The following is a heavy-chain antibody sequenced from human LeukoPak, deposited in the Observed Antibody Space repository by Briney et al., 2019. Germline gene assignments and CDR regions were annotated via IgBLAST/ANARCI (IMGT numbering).Heavy chain of an antibody. D-gene: IGHD1-26*01. V-gene: IGHV3-21*01. J-gene: IGHJ3*02. CDR3: ARDSSGSYWGNDAFDI. CDR1: GFTFNSYS. CDR2: ICSSSSYI. Sequence: GGTLSLSSAASGFTFNSYSINWVRQAPGKRLEWVSAICSSSSYIYYADTVKGRFTISRDNAKNSLYLQRNSLRAGDTAVYYCARDSSGSYWGNDAFDIWGQGTMVNVSS.